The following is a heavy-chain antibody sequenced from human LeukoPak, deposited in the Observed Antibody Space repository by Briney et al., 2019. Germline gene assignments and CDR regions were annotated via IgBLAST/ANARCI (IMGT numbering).Heavy chain of an antibody. Sequence: PGGSLRLSCAASGFTFSSYGMHWVRQAPGKGLEWVAVISYDGSNKYYADSVKGRFTISRDNSKNTLYLQMNSLRAEDTAVYYCAKEDMVRYFDYWGQGTLVTVSS. D-gene: IGHD3-10*01. V-gene: IGHV3-30*18. CDR1: GFTFSSYG. J-gene: IGHJ4*02. CDR2: ISYDGSNK. CDR3: AKEDMVRYFDY.